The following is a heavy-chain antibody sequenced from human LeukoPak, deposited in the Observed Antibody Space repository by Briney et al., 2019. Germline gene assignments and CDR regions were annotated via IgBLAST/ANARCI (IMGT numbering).Heavy chain of an antibody. Sequence: GGSLRLSCAASGFTFSSYAMTWVRQAPGKGLEWVSSINSGDESTFYADSVKGRVTISRDNSKNTLYLQVNRLRAEDTAVYFCAKVKPYWYFDLWGRGTLVTVSS. CDR2: INSGDEST. V-gene: IGHV3-23*01. J-gene: IGHJ2*01. CDR3: AKVKPYWYFDL. CDR1: GFTFSSYA.